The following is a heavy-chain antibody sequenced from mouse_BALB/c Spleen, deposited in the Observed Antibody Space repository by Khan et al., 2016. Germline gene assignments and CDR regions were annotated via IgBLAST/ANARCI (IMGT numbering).Heavy chain of an antibody. D-gene: IGHD1-1*01. V-gene: IGHV2-9*02. CDR2: IWAGGST. Sequence: QVQLKESGPGLVAPSQSLSITCTVSGFSLANYGVHWVRQPPGKGLEWLGVIWAGGSTNYNSALMSRLSISKDNSKSQVFLKMNSLQTDDTAMYYFASPLLRLNAWFAYLGQGTLVTVS. J-gene: IGHJ3*01. CDR1: GFSLANYG. CDR3: ASPLLRLNAWFAY.